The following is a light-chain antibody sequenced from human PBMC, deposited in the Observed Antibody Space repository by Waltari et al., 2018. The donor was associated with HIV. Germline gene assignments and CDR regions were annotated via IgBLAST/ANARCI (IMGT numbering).Light chain of an antibody. Sequence: QSALTQPASVSGSPGQSIPISCTGTGSDVGGYNSVSWYQQRPGAAPKLLIYEVRNRPSGISSRFSGSKSGNTASLTISGLQAEDEADYYCSSYTDTTTLGVVFGGGTKLTVL. V-gene: IGLV2-14*01. CDR1: GSDVGGYNS. CDR3: SSYTDTTTLGVV. J-gene: IGLJ2*01. CDR2: EVR.